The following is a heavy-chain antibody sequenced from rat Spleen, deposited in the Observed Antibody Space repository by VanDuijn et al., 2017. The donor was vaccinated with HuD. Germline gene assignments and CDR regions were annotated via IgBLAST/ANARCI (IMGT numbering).Heavy chain of an antibody. CDR2: ISYDGGST. V-gene: IGHV5-20*01. CDR1: GLSFSNYD. J-gene: IGHJ4*01. Sequence: EVQLVESGGGLVQPGRSLKLSCAASGLSFSNYDMAWVRQAPTKGLEWVASISYDGGSTYYRDSVRGRFTISRDNAKSSLYLQMDSLRSEDTATYYCTTSTVALMDAWGHGASVTVSS. D-gene: IGHD1-8*01. CDR3: TTSTVALMDA.